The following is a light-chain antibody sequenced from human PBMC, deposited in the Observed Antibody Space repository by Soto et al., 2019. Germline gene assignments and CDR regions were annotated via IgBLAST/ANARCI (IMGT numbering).Light chain of an antibody. J-gene: IGLJ2*01. CDR2: DVS. V-gene: IGLV2-14*01. CDR3: SSYISTYPL. CDR1: SSDIGGYNY. Sequence: QSALTQPASVSGSPGQSITISCTGISSDIGGYNYVSWYQQHPGKAPKLVIYDVSIRPSGVSNRFSGSKSGSTASLTISGLQAEDEGDYYCSSYISTYPLFGGGTKLTVL.